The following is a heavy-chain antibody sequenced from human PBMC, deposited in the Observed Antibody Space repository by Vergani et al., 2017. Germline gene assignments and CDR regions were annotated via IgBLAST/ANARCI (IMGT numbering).Heavy chain of an antibody. J-gene: IGHJ4*02. V-gene: IGHV3-21*01. Sequence: EVQLVESGGGLVKPGGSLRLSCAASGFTFSSYSMNWVRQAPGKGLEWVSSISSSSSYIYYADSVKGRFTISRDNAKNSLYLQMNSLRAEDTAVYYCARDIRYCSSTSWCAPDWGWGEFDYWGQGTLVTVSS. CDR3: ARDIRYCSSTSWCAPDWGWGEFDY. CDR2: ISSSSSYI. CDR1: GFTFSSYS. D-gene: IGHD2-2*01.